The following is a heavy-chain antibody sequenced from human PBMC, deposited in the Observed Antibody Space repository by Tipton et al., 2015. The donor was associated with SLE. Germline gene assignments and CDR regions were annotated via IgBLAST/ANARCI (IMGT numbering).Heavy chain of an antibody. D-gene: IGHD3-10*01. J-gene: IGHJ4*02. V-gene: IGHV4-34*01. CDR3: ARGQVGGELPPFFDY. CDR2: INHSGST. CDR1: GGSFSGYY. Sequence: TLSLTCAVYGGSFSGYYWTWIRQTPGKGLEWIGEINHSGSTYYNPSLKSRVTISVDRSKNQFSLKLSSVTAADTAVYYCARGQVGGELPPFFDYWGQGTLVTVSS.